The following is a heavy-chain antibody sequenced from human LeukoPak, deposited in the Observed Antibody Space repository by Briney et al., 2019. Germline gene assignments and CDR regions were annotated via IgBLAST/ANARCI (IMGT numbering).Heavy chain of an antibody. CDR1: GFTFSSYS. V-gene: IGHV3-21*01. D-gene: IGHD6-13*01. Sequence: GGSLRLSCAASGFTFSSYSMNWVRQAPGKGLEWVSSISSSSSYIYYADSVKGRFTISRDNAKNSLYLQMNSLRAEDTAVYYCAGDSVGGSSSWYQYNWFDPWGQGTLVTVSS. CDR2: ISSSSSYI. J-gene: IGHJ5*02. CDR3: AGDSVGGSSSWYQYNWFDP.